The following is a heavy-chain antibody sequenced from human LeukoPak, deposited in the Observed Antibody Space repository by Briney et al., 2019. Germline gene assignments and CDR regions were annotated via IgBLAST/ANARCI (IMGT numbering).Heavy chain of an antibody. V-gene: IGHV3-23*01. CDR1: GFSFSTYA. Sequence: GSLRLSCAASGFSFSTYAMSWVRQAPGEGLEWVSAISGGGGSTYYADSVKGRFTISRDNSKNTLYLQMNSLRAADTAVYYCARGIYYDSSGYYYYWGQGTLVTVSS. CDR3: ARGIYYDSSGYYYY. CDR2: ISGGGGST. J-gene: IGHJ4*02. D-gene: IGHD3-22*01.